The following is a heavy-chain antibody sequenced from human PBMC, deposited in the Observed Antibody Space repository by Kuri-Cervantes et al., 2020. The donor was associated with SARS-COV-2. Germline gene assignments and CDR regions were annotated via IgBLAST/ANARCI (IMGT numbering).Heavy chain of an antibody. CDR1: GYTLTSDE. Sequence: ASVKVSWKTSGYTLTSDEINWVRQATGQGLDWMGWMNPNSGNTGSAQKFQGRVTITRNTSINTAYMELSSLISEYKALYYCARGSGITIFGVLIGYYYYGMDVWSHGTTVTVSS. J-gene: IGHJ6*02. CDR2: MNPNSGNT. D-gene: IGHD3-3*01. CDR3: ARGSGITIFGVLIGYYYYGMDV. V-gene: IGHV1-8*01.